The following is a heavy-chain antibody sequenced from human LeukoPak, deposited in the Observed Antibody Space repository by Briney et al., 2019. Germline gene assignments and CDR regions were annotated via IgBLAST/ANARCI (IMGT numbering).Heavy chain of an antibody. Sequence: GGSLRLSCAASGFTFSSYAMSWVRQAAGKGLEWVSAISGSGGSTYYADSVKGRFTISRDNSKNTLYLQMNSLRAEDTAVYYCAKDLVVVPAAGFDYWGQGTLVTVSS. V-gene: IGHV3-23*01. J-gene: IGHJ4*02. CDR1: GFTFSSYA. CDR3: AKDLVVVPAAGFDY. D-gene: IGHD2-2*01. CDR2: ISGSGGST.